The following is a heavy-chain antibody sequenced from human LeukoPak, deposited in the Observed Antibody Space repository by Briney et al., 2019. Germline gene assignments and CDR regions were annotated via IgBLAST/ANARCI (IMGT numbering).Heavy chain of an antibody. CDR1: GFTFSSYA. Sequence: GSLRLSCAASGFTFSSYAIHWVRQAPGEGLEWVAVISNDGNNKYYEDSVKGRFTISRDNSKNTLYLQINSMRGEDTAVYYCAKDSGTAAAGSFDYWGQGTLVTVSS. J-gene: IGHJ4*02. V-gene: IGHV3-30*18. D-gene: IGHD6-13*01. CDR2: ISNDGNNK. CDR3: AKDSGTAAAGSFDY.